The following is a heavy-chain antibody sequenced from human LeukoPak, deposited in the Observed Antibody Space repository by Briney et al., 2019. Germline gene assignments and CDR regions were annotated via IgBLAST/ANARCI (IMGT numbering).Heavy chain of an antibody. CDR1: GFTFSSYS. CDR3: ARWGGRYPFDY. CDR2: ITSNGGRT. Sequence: TGGSLRLSCAASGFTFSSYSMHWLRQAPEKGLEYVSAITSNGGRTYYANSVKGRFTTSRGNSKNTLYLQMGSLRAEDMAVYYCARWGGRYPFDYWGQGTLVTVSS. D-gene: IGHD3-16*02. V-gene: IGHV3-64*01. J-gene: IGHJ4*02.